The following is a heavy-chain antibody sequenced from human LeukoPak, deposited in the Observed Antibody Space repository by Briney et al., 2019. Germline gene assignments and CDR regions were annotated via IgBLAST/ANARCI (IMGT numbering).Heavy chain of an antibody. V-gene: IGHV4-59*01. D-gene: IGHD3-3*01. CDR1: GGSITGYY. J-gene: IGHJ2*01. CDR3: ARSAPSGYSNYWYFDL. CDR2: IYYSGST. Sequence: SETLSLTCTVSGGSITGYYWSWIRQPPGKGLECIGYIYYSGSTNYNPSLKSRVTISADTSKNQFSLKLDSVTAADTAVYYCARSAPSGYSNYWYFDLWGRGTLVTVSS.